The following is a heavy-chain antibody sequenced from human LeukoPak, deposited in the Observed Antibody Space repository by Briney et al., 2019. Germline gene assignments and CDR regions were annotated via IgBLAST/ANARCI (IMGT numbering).Heavy chain of an antibody. Sequence: SETLSLTCTVSGGSMTSYYWTWIRQPPGKGLEWIGYIYHNGDTNYNPSLKSRVTISVDTSKNQFPLKLSSVTAADTAVYYCARHSRLDKSSLSWADYWGQGTLVTVSS. J-gene: IGHJ4*02. CDR1: GGSMTSYY. CDR3: ARHSRLDKSSLSWADY. CDR2: IYHNGDT. V-gene: IGHV4-59*01. D-gene: IGHD2-2*03.